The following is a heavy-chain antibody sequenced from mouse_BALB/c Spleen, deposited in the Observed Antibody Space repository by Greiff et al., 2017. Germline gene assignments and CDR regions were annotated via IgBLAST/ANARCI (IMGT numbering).Heavy chain of an antibody. Sequence: EVQRVESGGGLVKLGGSLKLSCAASGFTFSSYSMSWVRQTQEKRLELVAAINSNGGSTYYPDTVKGRFTISRDNAKNTLYLQMSSLKSEDTALYYCARREYRYDVGYAMDYWGQGTSVTVSS. V-gene: IGHV5-6-2*01. J-gene: IGHJ4*01. CDR3: ARREYRYDVGYAMDY. CDR1: GFTFSSYS. CDR2: INSNGGST. D-gene: IGHD2-14*01.